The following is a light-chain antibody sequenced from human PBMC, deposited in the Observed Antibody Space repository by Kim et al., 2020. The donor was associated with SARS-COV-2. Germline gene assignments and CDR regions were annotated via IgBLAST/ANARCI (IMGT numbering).Light chain of an antibody. V-gene: IGKV3-15*01. CDR1: QSVSSN. J-gene: IGKJ4*01. CDR3: QQYNNWPPAT. Sequence: SPEERATLACRASQSVSSNLAWYQQKPGQAPRLLIYGASTRATGIPARFSGSGSGTEFTLTISSLQSEDFAVYYCQQYNNWPPATFGGGTKVDIK. CDR2: GAS.